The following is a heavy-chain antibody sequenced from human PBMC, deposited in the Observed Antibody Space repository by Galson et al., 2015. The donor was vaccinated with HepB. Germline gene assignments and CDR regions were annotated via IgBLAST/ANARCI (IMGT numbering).Heavy chain of an antibody. CDR3: ARDNTGYSSGWYFESLGKGDY. CDR2: IIPIFGTA. V-gene: IGHV1-69*13. J-gene: IGHJ4*02. D-gene: IGHD6-19*01. CDR1: GGTFSTYA. Sequence: QSGAEVKKPGASVKVSCKAPGGTFSTYAISWVRQAPGQGLEWMGGIIPIFGTANYAQKIQGRVTITADESTSTAYMELSSLRSEDTAVYYCARDNTGYSSGWYFESLGKGDYWGQGTLVTVSS.